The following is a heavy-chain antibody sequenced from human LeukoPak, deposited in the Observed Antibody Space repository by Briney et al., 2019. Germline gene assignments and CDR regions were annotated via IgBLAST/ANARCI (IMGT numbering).Heavy chain of an antibody. V-gene: IGHV3-53*01. CDR2: NYSSGFT. Sequence: GRSLRLSCAASGFTFSSYAMHWVRQAPGKGLEWVSVNYSSGFTNYADSVKGRSTISGDNSKNTVYLEMNSLRVEDTAVYNCARETFTVPFDYWGQGTLVTVSS. CDR3: ARETFTVPFDY. CDR1: GFTFSSYA. J-gene: IGHJ4*02. D-gene: IGHD3-16*01.